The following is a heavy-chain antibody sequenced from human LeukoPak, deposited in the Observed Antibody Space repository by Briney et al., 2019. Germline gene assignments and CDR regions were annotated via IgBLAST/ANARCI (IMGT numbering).Heavy chain of an antibody. CDR3: ARRVYYYDSSGYLDAFDI. D-gene: IGHD3-22*01. J-gene: IGHJ3*02. CDR2: ITWNSRDI. Sequence: GGSLRLSCAASGFTFKDYAMHWVRQAPGKGLEWVSGITWNSRDIGYADSVKGRFTISRDNAKNSLYLQMNSLRAEDTAVYYCARRVYYYDSSGYLDAFDIWGQGTMVTVSS. CDR1: GFTFKDYA. V-gene: IGHV3-9*01.